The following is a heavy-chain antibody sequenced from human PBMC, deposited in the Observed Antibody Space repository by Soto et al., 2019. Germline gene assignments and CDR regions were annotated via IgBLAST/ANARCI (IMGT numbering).Heavy chain of an antibody. CDR2: ISDNGEKI. Sequence: GGSLRLSCAASGFNFKNYGFHWVRQAPGTGLEWVAVISDNGEKIFYTDSVKGRFTISRDDSRNTVYLEMNSLRVEDTALYYCARQGRVEDTIYSHFDYWGQGTLVTVSS. D-gene: IGHD2-21*01. CDR3: ARQGRVEDTIYSHFDY. J-gene: IGHJ4*02. V-gene: IGHV3-30*03. CDR1: GFNFKNYG.